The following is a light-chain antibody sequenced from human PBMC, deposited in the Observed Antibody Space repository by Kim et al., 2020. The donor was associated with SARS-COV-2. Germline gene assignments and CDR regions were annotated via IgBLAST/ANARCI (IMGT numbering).Light chain of an antibody. V-gene: IGKV1-12*01. Sequence: DIQLTQSPSFVPASVGDRVTITCRASERLTGWLAWYQQKPGRAPKLLIYVTSRLQSGVPSRFSGSGSGTDFTLTINSLQPEDFATYLCQQANSFPWTFGQGTKVDIK. CDR1: ERLTGW. CDR3: QQANSFPWT. CDR2: VTS. J-gene: IGKJ1*01.